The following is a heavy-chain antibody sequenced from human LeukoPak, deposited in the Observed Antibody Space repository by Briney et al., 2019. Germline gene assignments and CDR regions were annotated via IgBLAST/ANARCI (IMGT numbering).Heavy chain of an antibody. CDR3: ARRDSTSWSNFDY. V-gene: IGHV3-23*01. CDR1: GFTFRTYG. D-gene: IGHD6-13*01. J-gene: IGHJ4*02. Sequence: PGGSLRLSCAASGFTFRTYGMNWVLQAPGKGLEWISGISGSGHNTYYADSVKGRFTISRDNSKNTLFLQMNSLRADDTALYYCARRDSTSWSNFDYWGQGTLVTVSS. CDR2: ISGSGHNT.